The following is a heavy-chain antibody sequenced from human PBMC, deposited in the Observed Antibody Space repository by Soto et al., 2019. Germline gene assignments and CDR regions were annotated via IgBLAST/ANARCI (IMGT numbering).Heavy chain of an antibody. D-gene: IGHD6-19*01. CDR1: GFTFSSYA. Sequence: EVQMLESGGGLVQPGGSLRLSCAASGFTFSSYAMSWVRQAPGKGLEWVSAISGSGGSTYYADSVKGRFTISRDNSKNTLSLQMNSLRAEDMAVYYCANRAGYSSGWYYFGYWGQGTLVTVSS. J-gene: IGHJ4*02. V-gene: IGHV3-23*01. CDR3: ANRAGYSSGWYYFGY. CDR2: ISGSGGST.